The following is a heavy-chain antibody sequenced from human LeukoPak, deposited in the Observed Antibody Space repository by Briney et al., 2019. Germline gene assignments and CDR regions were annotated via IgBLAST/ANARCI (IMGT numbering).Heavy chain of an antibody. Sequence: PSETLSLTCTVSGGSISGYYWTWIRQPPGKGLEWIGYVFYIGSTNYNPSLQSRVTISLETSKNQFSLRLTSVTAADTAVYYCARGWELLGFDYWGQGTLVTVSS. CDR3: ARGWELLGFDY. CDR1: GGSISGYY. CDR2: VFYIGST. J-gene: IGHJ4*02. D-gene: IGHD1-26*01. V-gene: IGHV4-59*01.